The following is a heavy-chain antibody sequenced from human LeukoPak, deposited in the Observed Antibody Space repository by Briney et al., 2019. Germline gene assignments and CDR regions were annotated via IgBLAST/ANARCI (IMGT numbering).Heavy chain of an antibody. D-gene: IGHD3-22*01. CDR1: GGSISSYY. CDR3: ARLGLYDSSGYYYV. Sequence: SETLSLTCTVSGGSISSYYWSWIRQPAGKGLERIGRIYTSGSTNYNPSLKSRVTMSVDTSKNQFSLKLSSVTAADTAVYYCARLGLYDSSGYYYVWGQGTLVTVSS. J-gene: IGHJ1*01. CDR2: IYTSGST. V-gene: IGHV4-4*07.